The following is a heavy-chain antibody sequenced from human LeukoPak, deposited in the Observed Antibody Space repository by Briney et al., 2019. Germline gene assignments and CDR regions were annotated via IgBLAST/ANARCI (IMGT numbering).Heavy chain of an antibody. CDR2: VSYDGSDK. CDR3: AREIVATLHN. CDR1: GFTFSSYP. J-gene: IGHJ4*02. D-gene: IGHD5-12*01. V-gene: IGHV3-30*04. Sequence: GGSLRLSCATSGFTFSSYPMHWVRQAPGKGLEWVAVVSYDGSDKDYAESVKGRFTISRDNLKNTLFLEMISLRTEDTAVYFCAREIVATLHNWGQGTLVTVSS.